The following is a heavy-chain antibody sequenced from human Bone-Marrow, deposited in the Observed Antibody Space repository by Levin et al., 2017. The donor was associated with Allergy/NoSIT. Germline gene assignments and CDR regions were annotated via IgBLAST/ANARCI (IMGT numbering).Heavy chain of an antibody. J-gene: IGHJ4*02. D-gene: IGHD5-18*01. V-gene: IGHV4-59*08. Sequence: SQTLSLPCAVSGDSVSSFYWGWIRQPPGKGLEWIGYIHYTGSTNYNSSLKSRVTISADTSKNQFSLKLSSVTAADSAVYYCARGFRGYSYGFDYWGQGALVTVSS. CDR2: IHYTGST. CDR1: GDSVSSFY. CDR3: ARGFRGYSYGFDY.